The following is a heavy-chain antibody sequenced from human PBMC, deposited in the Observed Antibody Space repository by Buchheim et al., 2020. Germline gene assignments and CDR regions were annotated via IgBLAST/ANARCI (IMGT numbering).Heavy chain of an antibody. CDR3: ARDRGGGSPIAFDY. V-gene: IGHV3-21*01. Sequence: EVQLVESGGGLVKPGGSLRLSCAASGFTFSSYSMNWVRQAPGKGLEWVSSISSSSSYIYYADSVKGRFTISRDNAQKSPYLQMNSLRAEDTAVYYCARDRGGGSPIAFDYWGQGTL. CDR2: ISSSSSYI. D-gene: IGHD1-26*01. J-gene: IGHJ4*02. CDR1: GFTFSSYS.